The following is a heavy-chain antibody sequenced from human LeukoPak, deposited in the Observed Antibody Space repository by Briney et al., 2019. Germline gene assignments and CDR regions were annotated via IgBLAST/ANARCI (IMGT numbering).Heavy chain of an antibody. Sequence: ASVKVSCKVSGYTLTELSMHWVRQAPGKGLEWMGGFDPEDGETIYAQKFQGRDTMTEDTSTDTAYMELSSLRSEDTAVYYCATTSARESGLYYYMDVWGKGTTVTVSS. D-gene: IGHD6-6*01. CDR1: GYTLTELS. CDR3: ATTSARESGLYYYMDV. J-gene: IGHJ6*03. V-gene: IGHV1-24*01. CDR2: FDPEDGET.